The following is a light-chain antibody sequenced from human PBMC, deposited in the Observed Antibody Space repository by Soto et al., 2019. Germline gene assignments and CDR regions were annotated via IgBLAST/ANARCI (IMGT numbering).Light chain of an antibody. J-gene: IGKJ1*01. CDR3: QQSYSTTWT. CDR1: QGISTY. CDR2: AAS. Sequence: DIQMTQSPSSLSASVGDRVTISCRASQGISTYLNWYQQKPGKAPKLLIYAASSLQSGVPSRFSGSESETDFTLTISSLKPEDGANYSGQQSYSTTWTFGQGTKVDIK. V-gene: IGKV1-39*01.